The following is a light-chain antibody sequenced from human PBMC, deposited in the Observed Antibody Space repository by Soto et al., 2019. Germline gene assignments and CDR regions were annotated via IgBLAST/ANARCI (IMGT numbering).Light chain of an antibody. J-gene: IGLJ3*02. V-gene: IGLV1-44*01. Sequence: QSVLTQPPSASGTPGQRVTISCSGSDSNIGSNGVNWYQHLPGMAPKLLTHSNDHRPSWVANRFSGSKSGTSASLAIGGLQSEDDADYYCAAWDDILNGWVFGGGTKLTVL. CDR2: SND. CDR1: DSNIGSNG. CDR3: AAWDDILNGWV.